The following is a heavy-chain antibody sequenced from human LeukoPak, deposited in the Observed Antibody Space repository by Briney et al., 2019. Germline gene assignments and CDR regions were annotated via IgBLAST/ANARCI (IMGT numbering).Heavy chain of an antibody. J-gene: IGHJ4*02. Sequence: QTGGSLRLSCAASGFTFSSYAMTWVRQAPGKGLEWVSSVSGSGDTKYYAASVRGRFTISRDNSKNTLYLKMDSLRAGDTAVYYCAKSVRRQLAMRGLDYWGQGTLVTVSS. CDR3: AKSVRRQLAMRGLDY. V-gene: IGHV3-23*01. CDR2: VSGSGDTK. CDR1: GFTFSSYA. D-gene: IGHD2-2*01.